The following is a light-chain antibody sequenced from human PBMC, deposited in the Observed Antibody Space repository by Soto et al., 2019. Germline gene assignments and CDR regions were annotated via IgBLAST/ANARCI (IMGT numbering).Light chain of an antibody. Sequence: EIVRTQSPAALSVSPGERATLSCLASQSVSSNLAWYQQKPGQAPRLLIYGASTRATGIPARFSGSGSGTEFTLTISSLQSEDLAVYDCKQYNNWALTVGGGTKGVIK. CDR2: GAS. V-gene: IGKV3D-15*01. CDR1: QSVSSN. CDR3: KQYNNWALT. J-gene: IGKJ4*01.